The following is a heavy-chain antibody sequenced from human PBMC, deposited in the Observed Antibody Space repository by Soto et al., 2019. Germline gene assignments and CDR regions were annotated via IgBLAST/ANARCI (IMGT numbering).Heavy chain of an antibody. J-gene: IGHJ6*02. CDR1: GYSFASYW. V-gene: IGHV5-51*01. Sequence: GESLKISCQGSGYSFASYWIGWVRQMPGKDLEWMGIIYPGDSDTRYSPSFQGQVTISAGKSLRTAYLQWTSLKASDTALYYCARTRSFTLGFYYDGMDVWGQGTTVTVSS. D-gene: IGHD6-6*01. CDR2: IYPGDSDT. CDR3: ARTRSFTLGFYYDGMDV.